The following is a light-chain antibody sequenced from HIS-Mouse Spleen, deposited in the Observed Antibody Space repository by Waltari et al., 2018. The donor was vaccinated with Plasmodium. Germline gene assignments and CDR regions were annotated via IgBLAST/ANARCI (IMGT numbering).Light chain of an antibody. CDR2: AAS. V-gene: IGKV1-39*01. CDR1: QSIRSY. CDR3: QQSYSTPPT. J-gene: IGKJ4*01. Sequence: DIQMTQPPSSLSASVGDRVTITCRASQSIRSYLNWYQQKPWKAPKLLIYAASSLQSGVPSRFSGSGSGTDFTLTISSLQPEDFATYYCQQSYSTPPTFGGGTKVEIK.